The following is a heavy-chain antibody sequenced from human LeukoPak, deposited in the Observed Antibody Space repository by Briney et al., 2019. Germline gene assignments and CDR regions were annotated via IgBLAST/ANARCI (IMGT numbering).Heavy chain of an antibody. Sequence: GGSLRLSCAASGFTFSSYSMNWVRQAPGKGLEWVSSISSSSSYIYYADSVKGRFTISRDNAKNSLYLQMNSLRAEDTAVYYCARDNSPMIGGYCYYGMDVWGQGTTVTVSS. D-gene: IGHD3-22*01. CDR3: ARDNSPMIGGYCYYGMDV. J-gene: IGHJ6*02. CDR1: GFTFSSYS. CDR2: ISSSSSYI. V-gene: IGHV3-21*01.